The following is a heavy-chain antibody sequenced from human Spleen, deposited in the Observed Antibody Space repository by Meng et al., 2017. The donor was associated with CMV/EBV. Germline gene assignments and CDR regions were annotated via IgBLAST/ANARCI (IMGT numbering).Heavy chain of an antibody. V-gene: IGHV4-59*12. D-gene: IGHD3-10*01. CDR1: GGSISSYY. Sequence: SETLSLTCTVSGGSISSYYWSWIRQPPGKGLEWIGYIYYSGSTNYNPSLKSRVTISVDTSKNQFSLKLTSVTAADTAVYYCARTYYYGTGSNSPYRYLDLWGRGTLVTVSS. J-gene: IGHJ2*01. CDR3: ARTYYYGTGSNSPYRYLDL. CDR2: IYYSGST.